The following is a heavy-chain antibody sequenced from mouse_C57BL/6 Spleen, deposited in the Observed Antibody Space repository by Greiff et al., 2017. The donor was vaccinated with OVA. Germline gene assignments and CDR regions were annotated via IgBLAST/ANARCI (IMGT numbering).Heavy chain of an antibody. D-gene: IGHD1-1*01. CDR3: ARFTTVVAPRYFDV. Sequence: VQLQQPGAELVMPGASVKLSCKASGYTFTSYWMHWVKQRPGQGLEWIGELDPSDSYTNYNQKFKGKSTLTVDKSSSTAYMQLSSLTSEDSAVYYCARFTTVVAPRYFDVWGTGTTVTVSS. CDR1: GYTFTSYW. J-gene: IGHJ1*03. V-gene: IGHV1-69*01. CDR2: LDPSDSYT.